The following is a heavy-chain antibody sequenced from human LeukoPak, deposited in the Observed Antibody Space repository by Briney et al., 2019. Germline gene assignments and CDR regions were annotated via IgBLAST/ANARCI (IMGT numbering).Heavy chain of an antibody. J-gene: IGHJ4*02. Sequence: GGSLRLSCAASGFTFSSYSMNWVRQAPGEGPEWVSSIISSSSNKDYVDSVKGRFTVSRDNAKNSLYLQMDSLRAEDTAVYYCARVNYDYWGQGTLVTVSS. CDR2: IISSSSNK. V-gene: IGHV3-21*01. CDR1: GFTFSSYS. CDR3: ARVNYDY.